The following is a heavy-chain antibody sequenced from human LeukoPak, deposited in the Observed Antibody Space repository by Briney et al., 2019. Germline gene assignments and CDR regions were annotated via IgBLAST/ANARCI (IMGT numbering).Heavy chain of an antibody. V-gene: IGHV1-69-2*01. J-gene: IGHJ4*02. CDR3: ATGLGYCSSTSCPDY. CDR1: GYTFTDYY. D-gene: IGHD2-2*01. CDR2: VDPEDGET. Sequence: ASVKVSCKVSGYTFTDYYMHWVQQAPGKGLEWMGLVDPEDGETIYAEKPQGRVTITADTSTDTAYMELSGLRSEDTAVYYCATGLGYCSSTSCPDYWGQGTLVTVSS.